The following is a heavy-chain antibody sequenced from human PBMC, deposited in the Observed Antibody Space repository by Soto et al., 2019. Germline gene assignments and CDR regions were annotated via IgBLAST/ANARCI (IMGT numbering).Heavy chain of an antibody. Sequence: GESLKISCKGFGYRFTSYWIGWVRQMHGKGLEWMGIIFPGDSDTRYSPSFQGQVTMSVDKSISTAYLQWSSLKASDTAVYYCALLYYPDGISYYSFDYWGQGTLVTVSS. CDR1: GYRFTSYW. J-gene: IGHJ4*02. CDR2: IFPGDSDT. CDR3: ALLYYPDGISYYSFDY. D-gene: IGHD3-22*01. V-gene: IGHV5-51*01.